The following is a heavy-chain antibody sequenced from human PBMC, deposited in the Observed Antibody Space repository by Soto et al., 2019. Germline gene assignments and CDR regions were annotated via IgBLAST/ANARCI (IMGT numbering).Heavy chain of an antibody. D-gene: IGHD3-22*01. J-gene: IGHJ4*02. Sequence: LPYTAAWGTCGNLGGSWVRQAPGKGLEWVGRIKSKTDGGTTDYAAPVKGRFTISRDDSKNTLYLQMNSLKTEDTAVYYCTTDAHYDSSGYSYWGQGTLVTVSS. CDR1: WGTCGNLG. CDR2: IKSKTDGGTT. CDR3: TTDAHYDSSGYSY. V-gene: IGHV3-15*01.